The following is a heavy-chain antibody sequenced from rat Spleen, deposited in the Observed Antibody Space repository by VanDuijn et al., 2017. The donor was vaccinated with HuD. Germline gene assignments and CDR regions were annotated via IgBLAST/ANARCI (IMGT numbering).Heavy chain of an antibody. CDR1: GYSITSNY. CDR2: ISYSGST. V-gene: IGHV3-1*01. CDR3: ARAGWDDFDY. J-gene: IGHJ2*01. Sequence: EVQLQESGPGLVKPSQSLSLTCSVTGYSITSNYWAWIRKFPGNKMEWMGYISYSGSTTYNPSLKSRISITRDTSKNQFFLQLNSVTAEDTATYYCARAGWDDFDYWGQGVMVTVSS.